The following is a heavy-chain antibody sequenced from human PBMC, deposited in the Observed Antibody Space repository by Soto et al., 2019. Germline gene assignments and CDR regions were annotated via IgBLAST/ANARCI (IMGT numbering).Heavy chain of an antibody. CDR1: GFTFSRHA. V-gene: IGHV3-23*01. CDR2: LSDSGGSI. CDR3: XXXXXXXXXXXXDL. Sequence: EVQLLESGGGLVQPGGSLRLSCTASGFTFSRHAMTWVRQAPGKGLEWVSGLSDSGGSIYYADSVKGRFTISRDNXXXXXXXXXXXXXXXXXXXXXXXXXXXXXXXXXXDLWGQGTLVTVSS. J-gene: IGHJ5*02.